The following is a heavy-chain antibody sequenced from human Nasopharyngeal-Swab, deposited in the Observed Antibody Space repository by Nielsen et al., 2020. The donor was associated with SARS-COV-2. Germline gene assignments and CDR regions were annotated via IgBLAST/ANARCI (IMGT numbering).Heavy chain of an antibody. CDR2: IYYSGST. CDR1: GGSVSSGSYY. Sequence: SATLSLTCTVSGGSVSSGSYYWSWIRQPPGEGLEWIGYIYYSGSTNYNPSLKSRVTISVDTSKNQFSLKLSSVTAADTAVYYCAREGSTSPWNGYYYGMDVWGQGTTVTVSS. CDR3: AREGSTSPWNGYYYGMDV. V-gene: IGHV4-61*01. D-gene: IGHD2-2*01. J-gene: IGHJ6*02.